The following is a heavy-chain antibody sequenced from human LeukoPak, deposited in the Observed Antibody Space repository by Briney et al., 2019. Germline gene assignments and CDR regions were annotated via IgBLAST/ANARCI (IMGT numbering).Heavy chain of an antibody. CDR3: ARTLLWFGELSAFDY. Sequence: SETLSLTCTVSGASISGWYWSWIRQPPGKGLEWIGYVYGSGYTNYNPSLKSRVTMSIDTSKNQFSLKLSSVTAADTAVYYCARTLLWFGELSAFDYWGQGTLVTVSS. CDR2: VYGSGYT. V-gene: IGHV4-59*12. D-gene: IGHD3-10*01. CDR1: GASISGWY. J-gene: IGHJ4*02.